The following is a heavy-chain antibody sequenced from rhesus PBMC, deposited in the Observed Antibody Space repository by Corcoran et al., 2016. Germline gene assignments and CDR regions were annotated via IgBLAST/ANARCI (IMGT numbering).Heavy chain of an antibody. CDR2: SSCSGRT. CDR1: GGSISSSYYY. Sequence: QVQLQESRPGLVKPSETLSLTCAVSGGSISSSYYYWSWIRQAPGKGLEWIGYSSCSGRTSYNPSLKSRVTISRDTSKNQFSLKLSSVTAADTAVYYCARDCYGNYYGLDSWGQGVVVTVSS. V-gene: IGHV4-122*02. J-gene: IGHJ6*01. CDR3: ARDCYGNYYGLDS. D-gene: IGHD4-35*01.